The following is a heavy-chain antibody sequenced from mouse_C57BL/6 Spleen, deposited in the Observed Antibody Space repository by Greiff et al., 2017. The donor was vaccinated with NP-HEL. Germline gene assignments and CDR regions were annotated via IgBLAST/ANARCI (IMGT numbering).Heavy chain of an antibody. CDR3: AREGSLYAMDY. V-gene: IGHV5-16*01. Sequence: EVQVVESEGGLVQPGSSMKLSCTASGFTFSDYYMAWVRQVPEKGLEWVANINYDGSSTYYLDSLKSRFIISRDNAKNILYLQMSSLKSEDTATYYCAREGSLYAMDYWGQGTSVTVSS. CDR2: INYDGSST. J-gene: IGHJ4*01. D-gene: IGHD1-1*01. CDR1: GFTFSDYY.